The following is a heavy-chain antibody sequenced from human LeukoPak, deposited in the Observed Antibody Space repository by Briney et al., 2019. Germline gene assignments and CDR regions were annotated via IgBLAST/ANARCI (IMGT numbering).Heavy chain of an antibody. CDR3: AREGYDSSGYYAFDI. CDR1: GYTFTGYY. Sequence: ASVKVSCKASGYTFTGYYMHWVRQAPGQGLEWMGWINPNSGGTNYAQKFQGWVTMTRDTSISTAYMELSRLRSDNTAVYYCAREGYDSSGYYAFDIWGQGTMVTVSS. D-gene: IGHD3-22*01. J-gene: IGHJ3*02. CDR2: INPNSGGT. V-gene: IGHV1-2*04.